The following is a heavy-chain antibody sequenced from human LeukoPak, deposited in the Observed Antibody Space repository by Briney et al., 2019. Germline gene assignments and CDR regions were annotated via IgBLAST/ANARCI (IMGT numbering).Heavy chain of an antibody. CDR1: GFTFSSYS. Sequence: GGSLRLSCAASGFTFSSYSMNWVRQAPGKGLEWVSSISSSSSYIYYADSVKGRFTISRDNSKNTLYLQMNSLRAEDTAVYYCAKGSKEVLFTRDHYMDVWGKGTTVTISS. D-gene: IGHD3-3*01. J-gene: IGHJ6*03. CDR2: ISSSSSYI. CDR3: AKGSKEVLFTRDHYMDV. V-gene: IGHV3-21*01.